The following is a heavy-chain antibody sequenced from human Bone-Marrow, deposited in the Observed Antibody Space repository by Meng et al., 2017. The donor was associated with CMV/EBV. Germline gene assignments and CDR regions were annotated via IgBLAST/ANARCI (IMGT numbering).Heavy chain of an antibody. CDR1: GFTFSSYW. CDR2: INSDGSST. CDR3: ARGNYRYYFDY. V-gene: IGHV3-74*01. J-gene: IGHJ4*02. Sequence: GGSLRLSCAASGFTFSSYWMHWVRQAPGKGLVWVSRINSDGSSTYYADSVKGRFTISRDNSKNTLYLQMNSLRAEDTAVYYCARGNYRYYFDYWGQGTLVTVSS. D-gene: IGHD1-7*01.